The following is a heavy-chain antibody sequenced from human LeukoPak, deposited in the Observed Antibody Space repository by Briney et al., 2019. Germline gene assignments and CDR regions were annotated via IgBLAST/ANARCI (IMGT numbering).Heavy chain of an antibody. CDR1: GFTFSSYA. CDR2: ISGSGGST. CDR3: ARNYCSSTTCQNWFDP. D-gene: IGHD2-2*01. Sequence: GGSLRLSCAASGFTFSSYAMSWVRQAPGKGLEWVSAISGSGGSTYYADSVKGRFTISRDSSKNTLYLQMNSLRAEDTAVYYCARNYCSSTTCQNWFDPWGQGTLVTVSS. J-gene: IGHJ5*02. V-gene: IGHV3-23*01.